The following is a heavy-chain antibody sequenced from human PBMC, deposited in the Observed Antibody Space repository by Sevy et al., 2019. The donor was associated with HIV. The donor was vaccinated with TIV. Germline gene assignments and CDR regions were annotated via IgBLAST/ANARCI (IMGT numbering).Heavy chain of an antibody. Sequence: GGSLRLSCTASGFTVNTNYMSWVRQAPEKGLEWVSVTYSGGSTYYADSVKGRFTISRDNSKNTVYLQMNSLRAEDTAVYYCARFSGGSKGTAFDYWGQGTLVTVSS. J-gene: IGHJ4*02. V-gene: IGHV3-53*01. CDR2: TYSGGST. CDR1: GFTVNTNY. CDR3: ARFSGGSKGTAFDY. D-gene: IGHD2-15*01.